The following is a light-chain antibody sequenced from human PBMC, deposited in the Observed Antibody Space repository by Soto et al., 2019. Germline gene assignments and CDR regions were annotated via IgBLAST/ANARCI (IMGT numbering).Light chain of an antibody. V-gene: IGKV1-5*03. CDR2: KAS. J-gene: IGKJ1*01. CDR1: QTISSW. Sequence: DIQMTQYPSTLSGSVGDRVTITCRASQTISSWLAWYQQKPGKAPKLLIYKASTLKSGVPSRFSGSGSGTEFTLTFSSLQPDDFATYYCQHYNSYSEAFGQGTKVDIK. CDR3: QHYNSYSEA.